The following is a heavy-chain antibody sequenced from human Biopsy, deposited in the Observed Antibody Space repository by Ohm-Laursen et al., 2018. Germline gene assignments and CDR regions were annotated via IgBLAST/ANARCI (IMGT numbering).Heavy chain of an antibody. CDR1: GYTLTGYH. V-gene: IGHV1-2*02. D-gene: IGHD3-22*01. J-gene: IGHJ5*02. CDR2: INAKTGDT. Sequence: SVKVSCKASGYTLTGYHVHWVRQAPGQGLEWMGWINAKTGDTNYAQKFQGRVTMTRDTSISTAYVDLSSLRSDDTAVYYCTRGGYYYDSLAYYYWFDPWGQGALVTVSS. CDR3: TRGGYYYDSLAYYYWFDP.